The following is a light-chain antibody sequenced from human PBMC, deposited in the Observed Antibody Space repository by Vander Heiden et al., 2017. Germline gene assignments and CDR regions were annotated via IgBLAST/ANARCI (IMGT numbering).Light chain of an antibody. Sequence: AVLTQPSSLTASPGASASLPCTLRSGINVGTYRIHCFQRLRVSGLQFLLRYKSHSDKQQGSGLPMRFSGSNDASATAGILLISGLQPEDEVHYYCIIWHSSDVVFGGGTKLTVL. CDR1: SGINVGTYR. CDR2: YKSHSDK. J-gene: IGLJ2*01. V-gene: IGLV5-45*03. CDR3: IIWHSSDVV.